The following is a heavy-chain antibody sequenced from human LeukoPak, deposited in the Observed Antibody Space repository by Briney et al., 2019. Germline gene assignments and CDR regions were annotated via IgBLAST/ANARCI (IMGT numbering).Heavy chain of an antibody. CDR2: IDPNTGGT. D-gene: IGHD3-10*01. CDR3: ARGGPTYYGLGSPDF. J-gene: IGHJ4*02. Sequence: GASVTVSCKASGYTFTDYYMHWVRQAPGHSLEWMGWIDPNTGGTNSAQKFKGRVTMTRDTSISTAYMELSRLKSDDTAIYYCARGGPTYYGLGSPDFWGQGTLVTVSS. CDR1: GYTFTDYY. V-gene: IGHV1-2*02.